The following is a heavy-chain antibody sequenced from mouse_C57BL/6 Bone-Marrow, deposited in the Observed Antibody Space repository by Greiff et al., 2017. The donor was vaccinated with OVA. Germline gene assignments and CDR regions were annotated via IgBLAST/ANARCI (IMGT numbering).Heavy chain of an antibody. Sequence: VQLQQSGAELVRPGASVKFSCTASGFNIKDDYMHWVHQTPEQGLEWIGCIDPETGDTEYASKFQGKGTITAYTSSNTDYLRLSSLTTEDTAVYCCTTPDYWGQGTTLTVSS. CDR2: IDPETGDT. J-gene: IGHJ2*01. V-gene: IGHV14-4*01. CDR1: GFNIKDDY. CDR3: TTPDY.